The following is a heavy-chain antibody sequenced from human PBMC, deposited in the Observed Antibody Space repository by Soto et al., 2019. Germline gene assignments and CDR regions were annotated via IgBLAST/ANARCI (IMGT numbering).Heavy chain of an antibody. D-gene: IGHD3-22*01. V-gene: IGHV4-59*12. J-gene: IGHJ4*02. Sequence: SETLSLTCTVSGDSISSYYWNWIRQPPGKGLEWIGYIYYSGSTYYNPSLKSRVTISVDTSKNQFSLKLSSVTAADTAVYYCASLTNYYDSSGYRYWGQGTLVTVSS. CDR2: IYYSGST. CDR1: GDSISSYY. CDR3: ASLTNYYDSSGYRY.